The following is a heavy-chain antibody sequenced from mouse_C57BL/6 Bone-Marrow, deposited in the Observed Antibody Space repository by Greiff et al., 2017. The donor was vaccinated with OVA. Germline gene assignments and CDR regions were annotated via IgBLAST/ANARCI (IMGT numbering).Heavy chain of an antibody. V-gene: IGHV1-55*01. Sequence: VQLQQPGAELVKPGASVTMSCKASGYTFTSYWITWVKQRPGQGLEWIGDIYPGSGSTNYNEKFKSKVTLTVDTSSSTAYMQLSSLTSEDSAVYYCARCWGAYWGQGTLVTVSA. CDR1: GYTFTSYW. CDR3: ARCWGAY. D-gene: IGHD4-1*01. J-gene: IGHJ3*01. CDR2: IYPGSGST.